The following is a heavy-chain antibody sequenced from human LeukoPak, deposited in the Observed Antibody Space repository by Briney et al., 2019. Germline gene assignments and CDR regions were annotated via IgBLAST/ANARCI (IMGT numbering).Heavy chain of an antibody. CDR3: ITYGSGPASQ. D-gene: IGHD6-19*01. Sequence: GGSLRLSCAASGFTFSNARMNWVRQAPGKGLEWVGRSKSKADGGATDYAAPVKGRLTLSRHASDNMLYLQTNSLQTEHTAVYYCITYGSGPASQWGQATLVTVSS. CDR1: GFTFSNAR. CDR2: SKSKADGGAT. J-gene: IGHJ4*02. V-gene: IGHV3-15*01.